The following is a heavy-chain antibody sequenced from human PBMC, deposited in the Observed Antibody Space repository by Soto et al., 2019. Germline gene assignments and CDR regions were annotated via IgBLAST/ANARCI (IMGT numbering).Heavy chain of an antibody. V-gene: IGHV6-1*01. D-gene: IGHD6-13*01. CDR3: AREDSAAAAGTHLSYYYYGMDV. CDR1: GDSVSSNSAA. CDR2: TYYRSKWYN. J-gene: IGHJ6*02. Sequence: SQTLSLTCAISGDSVSSNSAAWNWTRQSPSRGLEWLGRTYYRSKWYNDYAVSVKSRITINPDTSKNQFSLQLNSVTPEDTAVYYCAREDSAAAAGTHLSYYYYGMDVWGQGTTVTISS.